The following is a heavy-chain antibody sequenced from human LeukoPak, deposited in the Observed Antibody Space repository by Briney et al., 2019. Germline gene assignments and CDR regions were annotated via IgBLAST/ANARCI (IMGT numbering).Heavy chain of an antibody. CDR3: ARGSYYGSGSYYNEPYYYYYYMDV. CDR2: IRSKANSYAT. V-gene: IGHV3-73*01. J-gene: IGHJ6*03. CDR1: GFTFSGST. D-gene: IGHD3-10*01. Sequence: GGSLRLSCAASGFTFSGSTMHWVRQASGKGLEWVGRIRSKANSYATVYAASVKGRFTISRDDSKNTAYLQMNSLRAEDTAVYYCARGSYYGSGSYYNEPYYYYYYMDVWGKGTTVTISS.